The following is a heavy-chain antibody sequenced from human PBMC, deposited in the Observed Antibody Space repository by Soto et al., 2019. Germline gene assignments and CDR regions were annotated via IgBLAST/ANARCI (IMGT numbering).Heavy chain of an antibody. V-gene: IGHV3-23*01. CDR3: AKEHHYSSRWSEFDY. CDR2: ISGSGVST. Sequence: EVQLLESGGGLVQPGGSLRLSCAASGFTFSSYAMSWVRQAPGKGLEWVSAISGSGVSTYYADSVKGRFTISRDNSKNTLYLQMKSPRAQDTAVYYCAKEHHYSSRWSEFDYWCQGTLVTGSS. J-gene: IGHJ4*02. CDR1: GFTFSSYA. D-gene: IGHD6-13*01.